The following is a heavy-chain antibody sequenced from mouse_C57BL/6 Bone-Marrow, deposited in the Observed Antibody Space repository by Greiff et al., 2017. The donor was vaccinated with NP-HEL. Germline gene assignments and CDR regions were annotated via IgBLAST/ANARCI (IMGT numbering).Heavy chain of an antibody. CDR1: GFSLTSYA. J-gene: IGHJ2*01. CDR3: ARKGGAYYDYDKNYFDY. Sequence: VKVVESGPGLVAPSQSLSITCTVSGFSLTSYAISWVRQPPGKGLEWLGVIWTGGGTNYNSALKSRLSISKDNSKSQVFLKMNSLQTDDTARYYCARKGGAYYDYDKNYFDYWGQGTTLTVSS. V-gene: IGHV2-9-1*01. CDR2: IWTGGGT. D-gene: IGHD2-4*01.